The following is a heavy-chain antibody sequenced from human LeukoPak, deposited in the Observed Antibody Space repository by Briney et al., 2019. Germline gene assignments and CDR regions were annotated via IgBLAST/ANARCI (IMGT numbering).Heavy chain of an antibody. V-gene: IGHV3-23*01. CDR2: ISRSGEST. CDR1: GFTFSGFA. J-gene: IGHJ3*02. Sequence: GGSLRLSCAASGFTFSGFAMSWIRQAPGKGLEWVSSISRSGESTFYADSVKGRFTISRDNSKNTLYLQMNSLRAEDTAVYYCARARSSYGYGDAFDIWGQGTMVTVSS. CDR3: ARARSSYGYGDAFDI. D-gene: IGHD5-18*01.